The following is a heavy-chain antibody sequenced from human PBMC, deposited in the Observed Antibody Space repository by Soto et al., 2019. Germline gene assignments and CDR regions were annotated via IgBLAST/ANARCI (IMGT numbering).Heavy chain of an antibody. D-gene: IGHD3-10*01. CDR3: ARARASGSYYLLDY. J-gene: IGHJ4*02. CDR2: INPNSGNI. V-gene: IGHV1-8*01. CDR1: GNTFPSYD. Sequence: ASVKVSCKASGNTFPSYDINWVRQATGHGLEWMGWINPNSGNIGYAQKFQGRVTMTRDTAIRTAYMEVSRLRSDDTAVYYCARARASGSYYLLDYWGQGTLVTVSS.